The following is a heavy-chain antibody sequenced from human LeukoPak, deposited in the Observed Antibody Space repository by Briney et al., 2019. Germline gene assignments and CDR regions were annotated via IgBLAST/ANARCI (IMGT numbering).Heavy chain of an antibody. CDR2: ISGYNGDT. CDR3: ATDRTDHLLSLYYMDV. J-gene: IGHJ6*03. V-gene: IGHV1-18*01. Sequence: ASVKVSCKAANYRFTSYGIGWVRQAPGQGLEWMGRISGYNGDTIYAQKFQGRLTMTTDTSTSTAYMELRSLRSDDTAVYYCATDRTDHLLSLYYMDVWGEGTVVTVSS. CDR1: NYRFTSYG. D-gene: IGHD3-22*01.